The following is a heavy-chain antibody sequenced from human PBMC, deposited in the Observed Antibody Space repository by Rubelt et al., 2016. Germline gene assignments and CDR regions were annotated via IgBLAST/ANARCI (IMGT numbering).Heavy chain of an antibody. CDR3: ARIDCTNGVCYTPHDAFDI. Sequence: QVQLQESGPGLVTPSQTLSLTCTVPGGSISSGGYYWSWIRQPPGKCLEWIGYIYYSGRTYYNPSLQSRVTISVDTSKNQFSRKLSSVTAADTAVNYCARIDCTNGVCYTPHDAFDIWGQGTMVTVSS. CDR2: IYYSGRT. V-gene: IGHV4-31*03. D-gene: IGHD2-8*01. CDR1: GGSISSGGYY. J-gene: IGHJ3*02.